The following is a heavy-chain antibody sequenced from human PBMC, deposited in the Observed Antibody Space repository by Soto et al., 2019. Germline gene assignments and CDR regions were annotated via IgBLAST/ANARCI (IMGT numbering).Heavy chain of an antibody. CDR1: GGSISSYY. V-gene: IGHV4-59*08. J-gene: IGHJ2*01. CDR3: ARRIVLIGGNWYFDL. D-gene: IGHD3-16*01. Sequence: QVQLQESGPGLVKPSETLSLTCTVSGGSISSYYWSWIRQPPGKGLEWIGYIYYSGSTNYNPSLKCRVTISVDTSKNQFSLKLSSVTAADTAVYYCARRIVLIGGNWYFDLWGRGTLVTVSS. CDR2: IYYSGST.